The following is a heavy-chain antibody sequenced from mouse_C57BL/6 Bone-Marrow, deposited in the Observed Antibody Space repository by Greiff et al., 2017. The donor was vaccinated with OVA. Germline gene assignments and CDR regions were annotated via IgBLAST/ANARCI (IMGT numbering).Heavy chain of an antibody. CDR1: GYTFTSYG. CDR3: ARRDGTSGY. V-gene: IGHV1-81*01. Sequence: QVQLQQSGAELARPGASVKLSCKASGYTFTSYGISWVKQRTGQGLEWIGEIYPRSGNTYYNEKFKGKATLTADKSSSTAYMELRSLTSEDSAVYFCARRDGTSGYWGQGTTLTVSS. J-gene: IGHJ2*01. CDR2: IYPRSGNT. D-gene: IGHD4-1*01.